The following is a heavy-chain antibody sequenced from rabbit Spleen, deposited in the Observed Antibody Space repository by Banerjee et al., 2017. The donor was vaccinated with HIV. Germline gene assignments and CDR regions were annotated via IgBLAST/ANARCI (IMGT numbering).Heavy chain of an antibody. D-gene: IGHD8-1*01. CDR1: GVSFSGNSY. J-gene: IGHJ6*01. Sequence: QLLEESGGDLVKPGASLTLSCIASGVSFSGNSYICWVRQAPGKGLEWIVCIESGSSGFSYFASWAKGRFTISKPSSTTVTLQMTSLTAADTATYFCARDTGSSFSSYGMDLWGPGTLVTV. CDR3: ARDTGSSFSSYGMDL. V-gene: IGHV1S40*01. CDR2: IESGSSGFS.